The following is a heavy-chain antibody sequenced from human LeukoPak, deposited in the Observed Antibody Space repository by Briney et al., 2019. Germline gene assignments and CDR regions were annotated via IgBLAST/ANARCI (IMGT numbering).Heavy chain of an antibody. CDR1: GFTFSDYY. J-gene: IGHJ4*02. D-gene: IGHD4-4*01. CDR2: ISSSGSTI. V-gene: IGHV3-11*04. Sequence: GGSLRLSCAASGFTFSDYYMSWIRQAPGKGLEWVSYISSSGSTIDYADSVKGRFTISRDNAKNLLYLQMNSLRAEDTAVYYCARERTTITTFAFDYWGQGTLVTVSS. CDR3: ARERTTITTFAFDY.